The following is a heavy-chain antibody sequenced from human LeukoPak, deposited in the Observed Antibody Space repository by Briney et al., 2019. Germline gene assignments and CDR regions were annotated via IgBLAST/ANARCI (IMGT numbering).Heavy chain of an antibody. CDR3: ARELLQPHNLYYYGMDV. Sequence: PGGSLRLSCAASGFTFSSYAMSWVRQAPGKGLEWVSAISGSGGSTYYADSVKGRFTISRDNSKNTLYLQMNSLRAEDTAVYYCARELLQPHNLYYYGMDVWGQGTTVTVSS. D-gene: IGHD1-14*01. CDR2: ISGSGGST. J-gene: IGHJ6*02. CDR1: GFTFSSYA. V-gene: IGHV3-23*01.